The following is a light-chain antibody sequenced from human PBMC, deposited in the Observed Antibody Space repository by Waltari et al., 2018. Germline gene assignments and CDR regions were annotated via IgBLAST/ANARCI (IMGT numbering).Light chain of an antibody. CDR3: AAWDDSLNGVV. Sequence: QSVLTQSPSASGTSGQRVTISCSGSSSNIGRDIVNWYRHLPGTAPKLLIYNNKQRPSGVPDRFSGSNSGTSASLAISGLQSEDEADYYCAAWDDSLNGVVFGGGTKLSVL. CDR2: NNK. J-gene: IGLJ2*01. CDR1: SSNIGRDI. V-gene: IGLV1-44*01.